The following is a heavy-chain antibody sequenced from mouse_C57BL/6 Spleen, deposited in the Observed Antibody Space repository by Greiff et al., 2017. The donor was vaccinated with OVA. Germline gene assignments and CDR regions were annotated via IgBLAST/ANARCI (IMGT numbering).Heavy chain of an antibody. Sequence: VQLQQSGAELARPGASVKLSCKASGYTFTSYGISWVKQRTGQGLEWIGEIYPRSGNTYYNEKFKGKATLTADKYSSTAYMELRSLTSEDSAVYFCARRDYYGSSYGYFDVWGTGTTVTVSS. J-gene: IGHJ1*03. CDR3: ARRDYYGSSYGYFDV. CDR2: IYPRSGNT. CDR1: GYTFTSYG. V-gene: IGHV1-81*01. D-gene: IGHD1-1*01.